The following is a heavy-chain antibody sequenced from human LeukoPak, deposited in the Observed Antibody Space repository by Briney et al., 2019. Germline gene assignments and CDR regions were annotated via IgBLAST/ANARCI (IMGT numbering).Heavy chain of an antibody. CDR2: IYPGDSDT. D-gene: IGHD3-3*01. V-gene: IGHV5-51*01. CDR1: GYSFTTYW. CDR3: ARLTRGLDFPGRYFDY. Sequence: GESLKISCKVSGYSFTTYWIGWVRQMPGKGLEWMGIIYPGDSDTRDSPSFQGQVTISADKSISTAYLQWSSLKASDTAMYYCARLTRGLDFPGRYFDYWGQGTLVTVSS. J-gene: IGHJ4*02.